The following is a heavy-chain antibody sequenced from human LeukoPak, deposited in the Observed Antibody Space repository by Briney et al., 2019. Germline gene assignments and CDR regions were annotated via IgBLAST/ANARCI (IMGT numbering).Heavy chain of an antibody. Sequence: GGSLRLSCGMSGITVSSDYMTWVRQAPGKGLEWVSVINSDGSKYYADSVKGRFTISRDNSKNTLYLQSNSLSAEDTAVYYCARGGGAYCAGCSRNFDYWGQGTLVTVSS. CDR3: ARGGGAYCAGCSRNFDY. D-gene: IGHD2-21*01. V-gene: IGHV3-66*01. J-gene: IGHJ4*02. CDR1: GITVSSDY. CDR2: INSDGSK.